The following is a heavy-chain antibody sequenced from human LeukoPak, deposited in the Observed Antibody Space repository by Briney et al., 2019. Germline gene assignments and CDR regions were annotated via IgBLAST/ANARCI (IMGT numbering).Heavy chain of an antibody. D-gene: IGHD6-13*01. CDR1: GYTFTGYY. V-gene: IGHV1-2*02. CDR3: ASRKGGIAAASNYYYYGMDV. CDR2: INPNSGGT. Sequence: ASVKVSCKASGYTFTGYYMHCVRQAPGQGLEWMGWINPNSGGTNYAQKFQGRVTMTRDTSISTAYMELSRLRSDDTAVYYCASRKGGIAAASNYYYYGMDVWGQGATVTVSS. J-gene: IGHJ6*02.